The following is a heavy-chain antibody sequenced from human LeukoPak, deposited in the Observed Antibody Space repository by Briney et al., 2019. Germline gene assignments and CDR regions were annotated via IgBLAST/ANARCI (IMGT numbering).Heavy chain of an antibody. J-gene: IGHJ3*01. CDR3: ATARRLGGGEIPYDAFDF. Sequence: ASVKVSCKASGYTFTSYGISWVRQAPGQGLEWMGWISAYNGNTNYAQKLQGRVTMTTDTSTSTAYMELRSLRSEDTAVYYCATARRLGGGEIPYDAFDFWGQGTMVTVSS. V-gene: IGHV1-18*01. CDR1: GYTFTSYG. D-gene: IGHD3-16*01. CDR2: ISAYNGNT.